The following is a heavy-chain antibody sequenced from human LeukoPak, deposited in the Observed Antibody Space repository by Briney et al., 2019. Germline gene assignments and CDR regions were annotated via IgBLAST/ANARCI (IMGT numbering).Heavy chain of an antibody. CDR3: ARYTSNVVGKRHYFDY. CDR1: GLTVSSNC. D-gene: IGHD1-26*01. V-gene: IGHV3-21*01. J-gene: IGHJ4*02. CDR2: ISSSSSYI. Sequence: GGSLRLSCAASGLTVSSNCMNWVRQAPGKGLEWVSSISSSSSYIYYADSVKGRFTISRDNAKNSLYLQMNSLRAEDTAVYYCARYTSNVVGKRHYFDYWGQGTLVTVSS.